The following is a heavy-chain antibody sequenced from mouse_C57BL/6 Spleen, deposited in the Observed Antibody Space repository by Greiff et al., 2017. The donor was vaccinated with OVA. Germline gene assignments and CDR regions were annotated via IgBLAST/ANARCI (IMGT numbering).Heavy chain of an antibody. CDR2: IYPRDGSI. CDR3: ARWGTTVVEELFDY. D-gene: IGHD1-1*01. CDR1: GYTFTDHT. Sequence: VQLQQSDAELVKPGASVKISCKVSGYTFTDHTIHWMKQRPEQGLEWIGYIYPRDGSIKYNEKFTGKVTLTADKSSSTAYMQLNSLTSDDAAVYFCARWGTTVVEELFDYWGQGTTLTVSS. V-gene: IGHV1-78*01. J-gene: IGHJ2*01.